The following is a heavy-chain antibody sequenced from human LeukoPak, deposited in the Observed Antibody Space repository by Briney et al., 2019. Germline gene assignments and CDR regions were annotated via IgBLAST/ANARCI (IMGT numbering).Heavy chain of an antibody. CDR1: GYSFTSYW. Sequence: GESLKISCKGFGYSFTSYWIGWVRQMPGRGLEWMGIIYPGDSDTRYSPSFQGQVTISADKSISTAYLQWSSLKASDTAIYYCARRDSETKDLDYWGQGTLVTVSS. CDR2: IYPGDSDT. J-gene: IGHJ4*02. V-gene: IGHV5-51*01. CDR3: ARRDSETKDLDY. D-gene: IGHD2-15*01.